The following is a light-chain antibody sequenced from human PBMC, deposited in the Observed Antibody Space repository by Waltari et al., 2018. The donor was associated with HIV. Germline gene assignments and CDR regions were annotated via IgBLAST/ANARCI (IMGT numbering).Light chain of an antibody. J-gene: IGKJ4*01. CDR1: QSVGSN. CDR2: GAS. V-gene: IGKV3-15*01. CDR3: QQYSNWPPGPLT. Sequence: DIVLTQSPATLSVSPGEGATLSCRASQSVGSNLAWYQQKHGQAPRLLIDGASTRATGTPARFSGSGSGTEFTLTISSLQSEDLAVYYCQQYSNWPPGPLTFGGGTKVEIK.